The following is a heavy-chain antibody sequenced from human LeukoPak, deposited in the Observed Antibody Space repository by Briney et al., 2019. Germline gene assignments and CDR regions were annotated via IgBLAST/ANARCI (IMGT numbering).Heavy chain of an antibody. Sequence: GGSLRLSCAASGFTFSSYWMSWVRQAPGKGLEWVANIKQDGSEKYYVDSVKSRFTISRDNAKNSLYLQMNSLRAEDTAVYYCARDPSYDAFDIWGQGTMVTVSS. CDR2: IKQDGSEK. V-gene: IGHV3-7*01. CDR3: ARDPSYDAFDI. CDR1: GFTFSSYW. J-gene: IGHJ3*02.